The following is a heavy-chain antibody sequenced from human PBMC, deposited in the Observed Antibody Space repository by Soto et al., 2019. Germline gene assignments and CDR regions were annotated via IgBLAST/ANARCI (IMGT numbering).Heavy chain of an antibody. J-gene: IGHJ4*02. D-gene: IGHD4-17*01. CDR3: ARDPRTYGGQHWAFNYFDS. Sequence: ESLSVSCAASGFTFSSYSMNWVRQAPGKGLEWVSSISSSSSYIYYADSVKGRFTISRDNAKSTLYLQVDSLRPEDAAVYYCARDPRTYGGQHWAFNYFDSWGQGTLVTVSS. CDR2: ISSSSSYI. CDR1: GFTFSSYS. V-gene: IGHV3-21*01.